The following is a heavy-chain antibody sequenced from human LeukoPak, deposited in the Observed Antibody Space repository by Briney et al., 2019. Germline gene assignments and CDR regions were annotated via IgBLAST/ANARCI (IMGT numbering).Heavy chain of an antibody. V-gene: IGHV4-4*07. D-gene: IGHD5-12*01. CDR2: IYSTGRS. J-gene: IGHJ4*02. Sequence: SETLSLTCTVSGGSISNYYWSWVRQPAGKGLEWIGRIYSTGRSDYNPSLKSRITMSVDTSKNQFSLKLSSVTAADTAVYYCARDGPRSGYDLGHFDNLGQGTLVTASS. CDR1: GGSISNYY. CDR3: ARDGPRSGYDLGHFDN.